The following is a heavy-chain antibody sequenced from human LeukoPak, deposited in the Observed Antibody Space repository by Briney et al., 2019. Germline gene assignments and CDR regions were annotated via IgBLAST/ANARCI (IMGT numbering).Heavy chain of an antibody. CDR3: AKSGNTETVDY. CDR1: GFTFSSYW. J-gene: IGHJ4*02. D-gene: IGHD6-25*01. Sequence: GGSLRLSCAASGFTFSSYWMSWVRQAPGKGLEWVANIKQDGSGKYYVDSVKGRFTISRDNAKNSLYLQMNSLRAEDTAVYYCAKSGNTETVDYWGQGTLVTVSS. CDR2: IKQDGSGK. V-gene: IGHV3-7*05.